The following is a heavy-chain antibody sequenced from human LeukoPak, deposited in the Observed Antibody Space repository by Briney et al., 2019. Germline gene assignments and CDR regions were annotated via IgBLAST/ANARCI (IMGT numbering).Heavy chain of an antibody. D-gene: IGHD3-16*02. J-gene: IGHJ4*02. CDR2: IYYSGST. Sequence: SETLSLTCTVSGGSISNFYWSWIRQPPGKGLEWIGYIYYSGSTNYNPSLKSRVTISVDTSKNQFSLKLSSVTAADTAVYYCARDLPYYDYVWGSYRPGRYFDYWGQGTLVTVSS. CDR3: ARDLPYYDYVWGSYRPGRYFDY. V-gene: IGHV4-59*12. CDR1: GGSISNFY.